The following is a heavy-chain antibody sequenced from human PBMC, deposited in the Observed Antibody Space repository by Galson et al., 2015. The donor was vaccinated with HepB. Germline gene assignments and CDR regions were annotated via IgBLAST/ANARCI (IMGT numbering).Heavy chain of an antibody. D-gene: IGHD2-15*01. Sequence: SVKVSCKASGGSFSSFVFTWVRQAPGQGLEWLGTIVPIFGKINYAPKFQGRVTLSADKSTRTAYMELSSLTSEDTALYYCARDQYHSGGWHHYSYYYMDVWGKGTTVTVSS. CDR1: GGSFSSFV. CDR2: IVPIFGKI. J-gene: IGHJ6*03. V-gene: IGHV1-69*04. CDR3: ARDQYHSGGWHHYSYYYMDV.